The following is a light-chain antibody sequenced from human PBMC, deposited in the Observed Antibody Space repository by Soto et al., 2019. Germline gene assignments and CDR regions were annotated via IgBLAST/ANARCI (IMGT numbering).Light chain of an antibody. CDR2: GAS. Sequence: EIVLTQSPGTLSLCPGERATLSCRARQSVSSSYLAWYQQKPGQAPRLLIYGASSRATGISDRFSGRGSGTDFTLTISRLEPEDFAVYYCQQYGSSRRTFGQGTKVDI. CDR3: QQYGSSRRT. J-gene: IGKJ1*01. CDR1: QSVSSSY. V-gene: IGKV3-20*01.